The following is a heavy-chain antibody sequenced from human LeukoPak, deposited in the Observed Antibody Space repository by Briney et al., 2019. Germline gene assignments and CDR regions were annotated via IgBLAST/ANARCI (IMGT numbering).Heavy chain of an antibody. CDR3: ARDGSGWYEPFDY. Sequence: GGSLRLSCAASGFTFSSYSMNWVRQAPGKGLEWVSSISSSSSYIYYADSVKGRFTISRDNAKNSLYLQMNSLRAEDTAVYYCARDGSGWYEPFDYWGQGTLVTVSS. CDR1: GFTFSSYS. J-gene: IGHJ4*02. CDR2: ISSSSSYI. D-gene: IGHD6-19*01. V-gene: IGHV3-21*01.